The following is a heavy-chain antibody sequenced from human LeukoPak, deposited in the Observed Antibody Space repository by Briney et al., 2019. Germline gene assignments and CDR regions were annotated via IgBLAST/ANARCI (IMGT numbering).Heavy chain of an antibody. CDR1: GFTFSSYA. CDR2: ISGSGGST. J-gene: IGHJ4*02. CDR3: AKDGRYCSSTSCYLGAFDY. Sequence: GGSLRLSCAASGFTFSSYAMSWVRQASGKGLEWVSAISGSGGSTYYADSVKGRFTISRDNSKNTLYLQMNSLRAEDTAVYYCAKDGRYCSSTSCYLGAFDYWGQGTLVTVSS. D-gene: IGHD2-2*01. V-gene: IGHV3-23*01.